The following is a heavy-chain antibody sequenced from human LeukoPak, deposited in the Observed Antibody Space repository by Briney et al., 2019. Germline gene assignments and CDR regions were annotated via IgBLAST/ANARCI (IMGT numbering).Heavy chain of an antibody. CDR1: GYSLTELS. D-gene: IGHD2-2*01. CDR3: AMGDPYQLLEE. V-gene: IGHV1-24*01. Sequence: ASVKVSCKVSGYSLTELSRYWVRQAPGKGPEWMGGFDLEDGKTIYAQKLEGRLTMTEDTSSDTAYMELSSLRSDDTAVYYCAMGDPYQLLEEWGQGTLVTVSS. J-gene: IGHJ4*02. CDR2: FDLEDGKT.